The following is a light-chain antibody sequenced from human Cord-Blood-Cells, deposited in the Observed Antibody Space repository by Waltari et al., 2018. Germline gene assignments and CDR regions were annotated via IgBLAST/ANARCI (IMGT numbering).Light chain of an antibody. CDR1: SSNIGRNT. J-gene: IGLJ3*02. CDR3: AAWDDSLKEV. V-gene: IGLV1-44*01. CDR2: SNN. Sequence: QSVLTQPPSASGTPGPRVTISCSGSSSNIGRNTVNWYQQLPGTAPKLLLYSNNQRPSGVPDRFSGSKSGTSASLAISGLQSEEEADYYCAAWDDSLKEVFGGGTKLTVL.